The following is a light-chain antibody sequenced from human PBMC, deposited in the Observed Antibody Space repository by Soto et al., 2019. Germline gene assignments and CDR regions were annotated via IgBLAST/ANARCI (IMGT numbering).Light chain of an antibody. Sequence: EIVLTQSPATLSLSPGERATLSCRASQSVTSSYLSWWQQKAGQAPRLLMYGASSRATGIPDRFSGSGSGTDLNLTISRLEPEDFAVYFCQQYGSSPTTFGQGTKVDIK. CDR2: GAS. J-gene: IGKJ1*01. CDR3: QQYGSSPTT. CDR1: QSVTSSY. V-gene: IGKV3-20*01.